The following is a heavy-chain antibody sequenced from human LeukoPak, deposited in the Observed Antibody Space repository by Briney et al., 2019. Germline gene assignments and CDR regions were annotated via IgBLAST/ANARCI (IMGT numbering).Heavy chain of an antibody. D-gene: IGHD6-19*01. V-gene: IGHV1-69*13. J-gene: IGHJ5*02. CDR3: ARTILAVAGTES. CDR1: GYTFSNFG. Sequence: AASVKVSCKASGYTFSNFGINWVRQAPGQGLEWMGGIIPIFGTANYAQKFQGRVTITADESTSTAYMELSSLRSEDTAVYYCARTILAVAGTESWGQGTLVTVSS. CDR2: IIPIFGTA.